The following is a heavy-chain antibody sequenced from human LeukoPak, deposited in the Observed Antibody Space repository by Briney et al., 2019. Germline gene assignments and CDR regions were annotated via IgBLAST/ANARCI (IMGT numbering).Heavy chain of an antibody. Sequence: SETLSLACTVSGGSISSSSYYWGWIRQPPGKGLEWIGSIYYSGSTYYNPSLMSRVTISVDTSKNQFSLKLSSVTAADTAVYYCARTVGATTAYWGQGTLVTVSS. V-gene: IGHV4-39*01. CDR3: ARTVGATTAY. D-gene: IGHD1-26*01. CDR2: IYYSGST. CDR1: GGSISSSSYY. J-gene: IGHJ4*02.